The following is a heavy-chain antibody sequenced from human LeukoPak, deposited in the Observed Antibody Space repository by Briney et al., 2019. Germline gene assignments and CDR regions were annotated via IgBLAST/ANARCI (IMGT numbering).Heavy chain of an antibody. V-gene: IGHV3-74*01. CDR1: GFTFSSYW. CDR3: ARSQGPYDY. CDR2: INGDGSST. Sequence: GGSLRLSCAASGFTFSSYWMNWVRQAPGKELVWVSRINGDGSSTNYADSVKGRFTISRDNAKNTLYLQLNSLRAEDTAIYYCARSQGPYDYWGQGTLVTVSS. J-gene: IGHJ4*02.